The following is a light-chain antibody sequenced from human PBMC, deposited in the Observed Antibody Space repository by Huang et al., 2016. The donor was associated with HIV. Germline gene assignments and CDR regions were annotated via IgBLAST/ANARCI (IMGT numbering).Light chain of an antibody. J-gene: IGKJ1*01. Sequence: EIVMTQYTATLSVSTGERATISYRASQSVDINLAWYQQKVGQPPRLLVYGASTRAPGIPTRFSGSGSGTEFNLTISSLQSEDFAVYYCQQYNPWPPWTFGQGTRVEIK. V-gene: IGKV3-15*01. CDR1: QSVDIN. CDR3: QQYNPWPPWT. CDR2: GAS.